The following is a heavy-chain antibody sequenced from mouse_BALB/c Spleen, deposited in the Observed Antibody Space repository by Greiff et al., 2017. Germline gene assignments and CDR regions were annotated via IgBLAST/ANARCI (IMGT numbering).Heavy chain of an antibody. D-gene: IGHD2-2*01. Sequence: EVKLVESGGDLVKPGGSLKLSCAASGFTFSSYGMSWVRQTPDKRLEWVATISSGGSYTYYPDSVKGRFTISRDNAKNTLYLQMSSLKSEDTAMYYCARQGYYGYDEGFDYWGQGTTLTVSS. CDR1: GFTFSSYG. V-gene: IGHV5-6*01. CDR2: ISSGGSYT. J-gene: IGHJ2*01. CDR3: ARQGYYGYDEGFDY.